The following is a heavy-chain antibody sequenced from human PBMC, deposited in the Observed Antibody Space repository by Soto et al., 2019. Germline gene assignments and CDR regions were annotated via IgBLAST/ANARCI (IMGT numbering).Heavy chain of an antibody. CDR2: SSARSDDT. Sequence: EVQLLESGGDLVQPGGSLRLSCAASGFPFRSYAMAWVRQAPGQGLEWVSGSSARSDDTYYADSVKGGFTISRDNYENTLYLQMSSLRVEDTAVYYCAKVRVDAYSSARYGDFDSWGQGTLVTVSS. J-gene: IGHJ4*02. CDR3: AKVRVDAYSSARYGDFDS. CDR1: GFPFRSYA. V-gene: IGHV3-23*01. D-gene: IGHD6-25*01.